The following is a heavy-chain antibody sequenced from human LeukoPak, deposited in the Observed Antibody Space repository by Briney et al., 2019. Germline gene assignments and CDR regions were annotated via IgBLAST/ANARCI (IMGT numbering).Heavy chain of an antibody. V-gene: IGHV4-59*08. CDR1: GGSISSYY. D-gene: IGHD3-10*01. CDR3: ASNYYGSGSLDY. J-gene: IGHJ4*02. Sequence: SETLSLTCTVSGGSISSYYWSWIRQPPGKGLEWIGYIYYSGSTNYNPSLKSRVTISVDTSKNQFSLKVSSVTAADTAVYYRASNYYGSGSLDYWGQGNLVTVSS. CDR2: IYYSGST.